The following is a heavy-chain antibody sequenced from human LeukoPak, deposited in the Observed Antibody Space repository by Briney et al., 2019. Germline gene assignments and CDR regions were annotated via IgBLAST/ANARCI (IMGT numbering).Heavy chain of an antibody. V-gene: IGHV1-69*04. CDR2: IIPILGIA. CDR3: ARGRVRSPQLQF. CDR1: GGTFSSYA. Sequence: GGSVRVSCAASGGTFSSYAISWVRQAPGQGLEWRGRIIPILGIAKYAQHFQGRVTITADKSTSPAYMELSSLRSEDTAVYYCARGRVRSPQLQFWGQGTLVTVSS. J-gene: IGHJ4*02. D-gene: IGHD2-2*01.